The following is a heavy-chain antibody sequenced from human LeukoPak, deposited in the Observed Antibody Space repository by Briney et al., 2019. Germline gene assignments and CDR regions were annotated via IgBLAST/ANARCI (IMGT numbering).Heavy chain of an antibody. J-gene: IGHJ3*02. V-gene: IGHV1-2*02. Sequence: ASVKVSCKASGYTFTGYYMHWVRQAPGQGLEWMGWINPNSGGTNYAQKFQGRVTMTRDTSISTAYMELSRLRSDNTAVYYCARVPITIFGVAKERDDAFDIWGQGTMVTVSS. CDR2: INPNSGGT. CDR1: GYTFTGYY. CDR3: ARVPITIFGVAKERDDAFDI. D-gene: IGHD3-3*01.